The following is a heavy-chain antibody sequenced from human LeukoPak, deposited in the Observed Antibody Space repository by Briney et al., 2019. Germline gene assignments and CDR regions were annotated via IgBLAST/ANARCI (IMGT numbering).Heavy chain of an antibody. CDR2: ISGSGGST. CDR1: GFTYSSYA. J-gene: IGHJ4*02. CDR3: ATVSTRSEGDDLLYFDWLLDY. Sequence: GGSLRLSCAASGFTYSSYAMSWVRQAPGKGLEWVSAISGSGGSTYYADSVKGRFTISRDNSRNTLYLEMNSLRADDTAVYYCATVSTRSEGDDLLYFDWLLDYWGQGSLVTVSS. D-gene: IGHD3-9*01. V-gene: IGHV3-23*01.